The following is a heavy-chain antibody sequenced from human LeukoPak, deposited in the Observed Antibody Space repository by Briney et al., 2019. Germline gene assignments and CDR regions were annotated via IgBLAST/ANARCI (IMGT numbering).Heavy chain of an antibody. CDR1: GFTFSSYS. CDR3: AKDQAHTVTTEYYFDY. D-gene: IGHD4-11*01. CDR2: ISSSSSYI. V-gene: IGHV3-21*01. Sequence: PGGSLRLSCVASGFTFSSYSMNWVRQAPGKGLEWVSSISSSSSYIYYADSVKGRFTISRDNAKNSLYLQMNSLRAEDTAVYYCAKDQAHTVTTEYYFDYWGQGTLVTVSS. J-gene: IGHJ4*02.